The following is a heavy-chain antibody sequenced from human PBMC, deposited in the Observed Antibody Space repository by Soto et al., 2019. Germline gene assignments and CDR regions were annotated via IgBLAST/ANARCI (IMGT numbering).Heavy chain of an antibody. D-gene: IGHD6-13*01. J-gene: IGHJ6*02. CDR2: ISYDGYNK. CDR3: ARDRDPRSLAAAGSYCGLDV. CDR1: GFTFSTYA. V-gene: IGHV3-30-3*01. Sequence: QVQLVESGGGVVQTGRSLRLSCAASGFTFSTYAMHWVRQAPGKGLEWVAVISYDGYNKYYADSVKGRFTISRDNSKNTLYLQMNSLRGEDTAVYYCARDRDPRSLAAAGSYCGLDVWGQGTTVTVSS.